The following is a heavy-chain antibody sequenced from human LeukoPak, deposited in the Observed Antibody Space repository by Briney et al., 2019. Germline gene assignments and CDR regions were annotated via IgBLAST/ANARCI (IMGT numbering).Heavy chain of an antibody. D-gene: IGHD5-12*01. CDR3: ARAGSGYDYGFDY. J-gene: IGHJ4*02. CDR2: IKQDGSEK. CDR1: GFTFSSYW. V-gene: IGHV3-7*01. Sequence: GGSLRLSCAASGFTFSSYWMSWVRQAPGKGLEWVANIKQDGSEKYYVDSVKGRFTISRDNAKNSLYVQMNSLRAEDTAVYYCARAGSGYDYGFDYWGQGTLVTVSS.